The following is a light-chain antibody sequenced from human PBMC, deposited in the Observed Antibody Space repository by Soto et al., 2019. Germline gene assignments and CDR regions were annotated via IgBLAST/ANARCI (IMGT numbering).Light chain of an antibody. J-gene: IGKJ1*01. CDR1: QSVSSSY. V-gene: IGKV3-20*01. Sequence: EIVLTQSPGTLSLSPGERATLSCSASQSVSSSYLAWYQQKPGQAPRLLIYGASSRATGIPDRFSGSGAGTEFTLTISRLEPEDFAVYYCPHYGSAPRTFGQGTKVDIK. CDR2: GAS. CDR3: PHYGSAPRT.